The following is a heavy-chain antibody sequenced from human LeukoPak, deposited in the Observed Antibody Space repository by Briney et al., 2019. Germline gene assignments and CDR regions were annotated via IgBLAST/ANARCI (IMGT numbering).Heavy chain of an antibody. CDR3: WYSHGY. J-gene: IGHJ4*02. V-gene: IGHV3-23*01. CDR1: GFTFSSYA. Sequence: GKSLRLSFSASGFTFSSYAISLVRQAPGKGLEWVSTIGGDGSTYYADSVKGRFTISRDTSQNTLYLQMNTLRAEDTAQYYCWYSHGYWGQGTLVTVSS. D-gene: IGHD6-13*01. CDR2: IGGDGST.